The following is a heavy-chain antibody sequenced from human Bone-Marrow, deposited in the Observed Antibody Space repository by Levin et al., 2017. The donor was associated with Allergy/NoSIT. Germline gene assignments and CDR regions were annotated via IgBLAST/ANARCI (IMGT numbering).Heavy chain of an antibody. J-gene: IGHJ3*02. CDR1: GGTFSNYA. D-gene: IGHD2/OR15-2a*01. V-gene: IGHV1-69*06. Sequence: SVKVSCKTSGGTFSNYAITWVRQAPGKGLEWMGGTIPIFGTANYAQNFQGRVSITADTSTTTAYLELTSLSSDDPAVYYCARAFRANESATYSRRTFHIWGQGTKVTVSS. CDR2: TIPIFGTA. CDR3: ARAFRANESATYSRRTFHI.